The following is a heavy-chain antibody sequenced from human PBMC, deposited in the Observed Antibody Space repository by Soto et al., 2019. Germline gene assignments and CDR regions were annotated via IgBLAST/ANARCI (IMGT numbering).Heavy chain of an antibody. CDR1: GFTFSSYW. Sequence: PGGSLRLSCAASGFTFSSYWMHWVRQAPGKGLVWVSRINSDGSSTSYADSVKGRFTISRDNAKNTLYLQMNSLRAEDTAVYYCVRIQPGYDAFDIWGQGTMVTVSS. CDR2: INSDGSST. V-gene: IGHV3-74*01. D-gene: IGHD2-15*01. J-gene: IGHJ3*02. CDR3: VRIQPGYDAFDI.